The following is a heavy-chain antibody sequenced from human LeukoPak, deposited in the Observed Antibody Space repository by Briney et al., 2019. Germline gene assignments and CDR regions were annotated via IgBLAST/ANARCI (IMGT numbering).Heavy chain of an antibody. J-gene: IGHJ4*02. CDR2: IWYDGSNK. D-gene: IGHD6-13*01. Sequence: PGRSLRLSCAASGFTFSSYGMHWVRQAPGKGLEWVALIWYDGSNKYYADSVKGRFTISRDNSKNTLYLQMNSLRAEDTAVYYCARENGDYSSSFSPGYWGQGTLVTVSS. V-gene: IGHV3-33*08. CDR3: ARENGDYSSSFSPGY. CDR1: GFTFSSYG.